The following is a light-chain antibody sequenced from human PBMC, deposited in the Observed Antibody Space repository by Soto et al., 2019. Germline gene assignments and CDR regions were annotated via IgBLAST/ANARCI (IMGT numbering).Light chain of an antibody. Sequence: QSVLTQPPSVSGAPGQRVTFSCTGSSSNIGAGYDVHWYQQLPGTAPKLLIYGNSNRPSGVPDRFSGSKSGTSASLAITGLQAEDEADYYCQSYDSSLSGSVFGGGTKRTVL. J-gene: IGLJ3*02. CDR2: GNS. CDR1: SSNIGAGYD. V-gene: IGLV1-40*01. CDR3: QSYDSSLSGSV.